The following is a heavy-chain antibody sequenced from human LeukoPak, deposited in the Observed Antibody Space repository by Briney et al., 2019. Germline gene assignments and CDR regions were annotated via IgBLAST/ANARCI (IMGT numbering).Heavy chain of an antibody. CDR1: GYTFTSYG. CDR2: ISAYNGNT. D-gene: IGHD3-22*01. V-gene: IGHV1-18*01. Sequence: ASVKVSCKASGYTFTSYGISWVRQAPGQGLEREGWISAYNGNTNYAQKLQGRVTMTTDTSTSSAYMELRSLRSDDTAVYYCARVEGYYDSSGYYYGSINLDYWGQGTLVSVSS. CDR3: ARVEGYYDSSGYYYGSINLDY. J-gene: IGHJ4*02.